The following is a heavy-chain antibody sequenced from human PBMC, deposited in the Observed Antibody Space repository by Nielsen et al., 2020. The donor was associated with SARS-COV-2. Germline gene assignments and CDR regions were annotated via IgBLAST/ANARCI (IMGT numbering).Heavy chain of an antibody. CDR3: ARDRRVGANQVNYYGMDV. Sequence: GGSLRLSCAASGFTFSSYAMHWVRQAPGEGLEWVAVISYDGSNKYYADSVKGRFTISRDNSKNTLYLQMNSLRAEDTAVYYCARDRRVGANQVNYYGMDVWGQGTTVTVSS. V-gene: IGHV3-30-3*01. CDR1: GFTFSSYA. CDR2: ISYDGSNK. J-gene: IGHJ6*02. D-gene: IGHD1-26*01.